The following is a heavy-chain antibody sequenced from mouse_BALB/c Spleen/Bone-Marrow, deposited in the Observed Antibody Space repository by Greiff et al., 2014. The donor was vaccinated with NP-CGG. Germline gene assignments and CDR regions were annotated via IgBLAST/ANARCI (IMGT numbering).Heavy chain of an antibody. Sequence: EVKLEESGGGLVKPGEFLKFSCAASGITVSSYTMSWVRQTPEKRLEWVASITGGGTTYYPDSVKGRFTISRDNARNILYLQVSSLRSEDTAIYYCARHYGYVDAMDYWGQGTSVTVSS. J-gene: IGHJ4*01. CDR2: ITGGGTT. CDR1: GITVSSYT. CDR3: ARHYGYVDAMDY. V-gene: IGHV5-6-5*01. D-gene: IGHD1-2*01.